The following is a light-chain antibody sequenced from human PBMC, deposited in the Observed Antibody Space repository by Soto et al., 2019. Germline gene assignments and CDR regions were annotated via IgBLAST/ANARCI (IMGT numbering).Light chain of an antibody. CDR2: DAS. Sequence: AIQMTQFPSSLSASVRDRVTVTCRASQDIRNDLGWYQQKPGKAPKLLIYDASSLESGVPSRFSGSGSGTEFTLTISSLQPDDFATYYCQQYNSYSLWTFGQGTKVDIK. V-gene: IGKV1-13*02. J-gene: IGKJ1*01. CDR3: QQYNSYSLWT. CDR1: QDIRND.